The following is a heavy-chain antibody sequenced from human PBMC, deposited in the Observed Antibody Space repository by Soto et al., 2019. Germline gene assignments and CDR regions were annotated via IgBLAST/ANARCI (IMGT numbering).Heavy chain of an antibody. J-gene: IGHJ4*02. CDR1: GGSISSSSYY. CDR3: ARNYYDILTGPGYFDY. D-gene: IGHD3-9*01. CDR2: IYYSGST. Sequence: PSETLSLTCTVSGGSISSSSYYWGWIRQPPGKGLEWIGSIYYSGSTYYNPSLKSRVTISVDTSKNQFSLKLSSVTAADTAVYYCARNYYDILTGPGYFDYWGQGTLVTVSS. V-gene: IGHV4-39*01.